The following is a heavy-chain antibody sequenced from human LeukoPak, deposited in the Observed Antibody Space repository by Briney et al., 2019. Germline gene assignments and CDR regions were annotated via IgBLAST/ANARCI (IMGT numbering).Heavy chain of an antibody. CDR2: INHSGST. J-gene: IGHJ4*02. Sequence: SETLSLTCAVYGGSFSGYYWSWIRQPPGKGLEWIGEINHSGSTNYNPSLKSRVTISVDTSKNQFSLKLSSVTAADTAVYYCARGLLGVSNYWGQGALVTVSS. V-gene: IGHV4-34*01. CDR3: ARGLLGVSNY. CDR1: GGSFSGYY. D-gene: IGHD3-16*01.